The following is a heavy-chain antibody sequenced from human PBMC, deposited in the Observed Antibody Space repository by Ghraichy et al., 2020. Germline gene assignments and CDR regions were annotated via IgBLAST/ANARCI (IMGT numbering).Heavy chain of an antibody. Sequence: GGSLRLSCAASGFTVSNNYMTWARQAPGKGLEWVLVIYRGGDTFYTNSVKGRFTISRDNAKNTLYLQMNSLRVEDTAVYYCAIPGALTGAFEIWGLGTMVTVSS. D-gene: IGHD3-10*01. CDR3: AIPGALTGAFEI. CDR1: GFTVSNNY. CDR2: IYRGGDT. V-gene: IGHV3-53*01. J-gene: IGHJ3*02.